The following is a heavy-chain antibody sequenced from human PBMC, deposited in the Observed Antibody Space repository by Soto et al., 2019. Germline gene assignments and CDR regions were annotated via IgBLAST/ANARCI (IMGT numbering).Heavy chain of an antibody. CDR2: IYYIGST. CDR3: ARENFFDY. CDR1: GGSISSRIYY. J-gene: IGHJ4*02. D-gene: IGHD1-7*01. Sequence: QLQLQESGPGLVKPSETLSLTCPVSGGSISSRIYYWGWIRQPPGKGLEWIGSIYYIGSTYYNPSLKSRVTISVDTSKNQFSLKMSTVTAADTAVYYCARENFFDYWGQGTMVTVT. V-gene: IGHV4-39*02.